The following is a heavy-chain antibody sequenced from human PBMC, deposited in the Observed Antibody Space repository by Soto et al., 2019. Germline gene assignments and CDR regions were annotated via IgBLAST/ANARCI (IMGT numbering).Heavy chain of an antibody. V-gene: IGHV4-39*01. CDR2: IYYSGST. J-gene: IGHJ4*02. CDR3: PRNVSCSGSYRGYYFDY. Sequence: PSETLSLTCTVSGGSISSSSYYWGWIRQPPGKGLEWIGSIYYSGSTYYNPSLKSRVTISVDTSKNQFSLKLSSVTAADTAVYYCPRNVSCSGSYRGYYFDYWRPVTLVPVSS. CDR1: GGSISSSSYY. D-gene: IGHD1-26*01.